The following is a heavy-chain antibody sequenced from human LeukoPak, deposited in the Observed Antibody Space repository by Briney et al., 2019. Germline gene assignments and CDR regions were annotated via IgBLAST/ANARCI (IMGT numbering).Heavy chain of an antibody. Sequence: SVKVSCKASGFTFTSSAMQWVRQARGQRLEWIGWIVVGSGNTNYAQKFQERVTITRDMSTSTAYMELSSLRSEDTAVYYCAASLGXXXXXSXLDYWGXGTLVTV. CDR2: IVVGSGNT. CDR3: AASLGXXXXXSXLDY. J-gene: IGHJ4*01. V-gene: IGHV1-58*02. CDR1: GFTFTSSA.